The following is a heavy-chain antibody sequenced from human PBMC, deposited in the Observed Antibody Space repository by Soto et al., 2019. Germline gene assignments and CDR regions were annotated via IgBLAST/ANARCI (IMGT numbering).Heavy chain of an antibody. Sequence: QVQLQESGPELLKPSQTLSRTCTVSGGSIRSGGYYWKWIRQNPGKGLEWIGYIYYIGSTYYNPSLKSRVTISLDTSKNQFSLRLSSVTAVDTAVYYCARSVFPWGQGTLVTVSS. J-gene: IGHJ5*02. CDR2: IYYIGST. V-gene: IGHV4-31*03. CDR3: ARSVFP. CDR1: GGSIRSGGYY.